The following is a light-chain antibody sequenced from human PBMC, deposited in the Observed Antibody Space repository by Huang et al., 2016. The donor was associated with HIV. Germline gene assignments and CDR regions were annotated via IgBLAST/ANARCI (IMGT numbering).Light chain of an antibody. Sequence: IVMTQSLDSLAVSLGERATINCTSSQSNLYNSNNKNYLAWYQQKAGQPPKLLIYWASTRDSGVPDRFSGSGSGTDFTLTISSLQAEDVAVYYCQQYYNTPLTFGGGTKVEI. CDR1: QSNLYNSNNKNY. J-gene: IGKJ4*01. CDR3: QQYYNTPLT. V-gene: IGKV4-1*01. CDR2: WAS.